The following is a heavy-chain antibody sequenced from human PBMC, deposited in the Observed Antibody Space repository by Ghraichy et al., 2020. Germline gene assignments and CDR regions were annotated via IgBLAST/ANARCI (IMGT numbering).Heavy chain of an antibody. CDR2: IYCSGST. CDR1: GGSISSSSYY. CDR3: ARHWGLYCSGGSCYFDY. V-gene: IGHV4-39*01. J-gene: IGHJ4*02. Sequence: SETLSLTCTVSGGSISSSSYYWGWIRQPPGKGLEWIGSIYCSGSTYYNPSLKSRVTISVDTSKNQFSLKLSSVTAADTAVYYCARHWGLYCSGGSCYFDYWGQGTLVTVSS. D-gene: IGHD2-15*01.